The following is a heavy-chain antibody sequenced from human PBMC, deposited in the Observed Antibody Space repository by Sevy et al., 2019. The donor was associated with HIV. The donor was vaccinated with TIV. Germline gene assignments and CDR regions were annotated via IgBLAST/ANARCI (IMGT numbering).Heavy chain of an antibody. V-gene: IGHV3-30*02. Sequence: GGSLRLSCAASGFSYSSYGMHWVRQAPGKGLEWVAYIQYAGSNKDYADSVKGRFTISRDNSKNTLDLQMNSLRVEDTAVYYCVKEGGGEGGDHWGQGTLVTVS. CDR1: GFSYSSYG. CDR3: VKEGGGEGGDH. CDR2: IQYAGSNK. J-gene: IGHJ4*02. D-gene: IGHD2-21*01.